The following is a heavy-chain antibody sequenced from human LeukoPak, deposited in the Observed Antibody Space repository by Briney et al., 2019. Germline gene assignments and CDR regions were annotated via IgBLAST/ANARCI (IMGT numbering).Heavy chain of an antibody. Sequence: GGSLRLSCVASGFTFSAYAVGWVRRAPGMGLEWVSSISVSGSQTDYADSVKGRFTISRDSSKNTFYLQMNSLRAEDTAVYYCGKGTPPPVYWGPGTLVTVSS. V-gene: IGHV3-23*01. CDR3: GKGTPPPVY. CDR1: GFTFSAYA. CDR2: ISVSGSQT. J-gene: IGHJ4*02. D-gene: IGHD1-14*01.